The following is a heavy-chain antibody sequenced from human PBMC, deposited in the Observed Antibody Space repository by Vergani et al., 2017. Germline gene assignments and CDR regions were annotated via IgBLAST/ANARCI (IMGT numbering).Heavy chain of an antibody. V-gene: IGHV4-39*07. Sequence: QLQLQESGPGLVKPSETLSLTCTVSGGSISSSSYYWGWIRQLPGKGLEWIGEINHSGSTNYNPSLKSRVTISVDTSKNQFSLKLSSVTAADTAVYYCARGYSSGWLDYWGQGTLVTVSS. CDR1: GGSISSSSYY. D-gene: IGHD6-19*01. CDR2: INHSGST. CDR3: ARGYSSGWLDY. J-gene: IGHJ4*02.